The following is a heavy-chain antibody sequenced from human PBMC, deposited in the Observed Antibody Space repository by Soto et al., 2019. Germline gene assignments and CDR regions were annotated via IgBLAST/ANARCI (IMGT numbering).Heavy chain of an antibody. D-gene: IGHD3-10*01. CDR2: IYYSGST. Sequence: QVQLQESGSGLVKPSQTLSLTCTVSGGSISSGDYYWSWIRQPPGKGLEWIGYIYYSGSTYYNPSLKSRVTISVDTCKNQFSLKLSSVTVADTAVYYCARGHRMVLLGSNWFDPWGQGTLVTVSS. J-gene: IGHJ5*02. CDR3: ARGHRMVLLGSNWFDP. V-gene: IGHV4-30-4*01. CDR1: GGSISSGDYY.